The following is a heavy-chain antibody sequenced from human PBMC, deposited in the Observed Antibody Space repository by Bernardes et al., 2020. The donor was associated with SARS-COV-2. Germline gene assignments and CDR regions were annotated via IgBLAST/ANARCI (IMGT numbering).Heavy chain of an antibody. CDR2: IIPIFDKA. J-gene: IGHJ4*02. CDR3: ARDRGEPFFES. CDR1: GGSFSKYT. D-gene: IGHD3-16*01. V-gene: IGHV1-69*13. Sequence: SVKVSCKASGGSFSKYTISWVRQAPGQGLEWMGGIIPIFDKARYTEKFQGRVTITADESKSTTYMELASLRSADTAVYYCARDRGEPFFESWGQGTLVTVSP.